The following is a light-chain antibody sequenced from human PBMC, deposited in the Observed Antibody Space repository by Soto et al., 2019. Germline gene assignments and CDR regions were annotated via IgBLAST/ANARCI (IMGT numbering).Light chain of an antibody. V-gene: IGKV2-28*01. Sequence: DIVMTQSPLSLPVTPGEPASISCRSSQSLLHSNGYNYLDWYLQKPGQSPQLLIYLGSNRASGVPARCSGSRSGPDFTLKISRVEAEDVGVYYCMQALQTPMYTFGQGTKLPIK. J-gene: IGKJ2*01. CDR1: QSLLHSNGYNY. CDR2: LGS. CDR3: MQALQTPMYT.